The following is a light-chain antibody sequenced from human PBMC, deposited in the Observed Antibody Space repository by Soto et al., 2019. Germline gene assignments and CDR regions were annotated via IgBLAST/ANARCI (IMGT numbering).Light chain of an antibody. V-gene: IGKV3-20*01. J-gene: IGKJ2*01. CDR3: QQYGSSPYT. CDR2: GAS. CDR1: QSVSSSY. Sequence: EIVLTQSPGTLSLSPGERATLPCRASQSVSSSYLAWYQQKPGQAPRLLIYGASSRATGIPDKFSGSGSGTDLTLTISRLEPEDFAVYYCQQYGSSPYTFGQGHKLEIK.